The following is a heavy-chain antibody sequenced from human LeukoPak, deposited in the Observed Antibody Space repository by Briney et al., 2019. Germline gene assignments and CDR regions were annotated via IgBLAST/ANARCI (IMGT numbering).Heavy chain of an antibody. CDR3: AKYCSGGSCYWYYYYGMDV. D-gene: IGHD2-15*01. CDR2: IRGSGGST. V-gene: IGHV3-23*01. J-gene: IGHJ6*02. Sequence: GASLRLSCAASGSTFSSYAMSWVRQAPGKGLEWVSAIRGSGGSTYYADSVKGRFTISRDNSKNTLYLQMNSLRAEDTAVYYCAKYCSGGSCYWYYYYGMDVWGQGTTVTVSS. CDR1: GSTFSSYA.